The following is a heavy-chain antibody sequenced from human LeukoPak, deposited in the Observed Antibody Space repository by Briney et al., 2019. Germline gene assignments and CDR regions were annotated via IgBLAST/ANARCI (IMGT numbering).Heavy chain of an antibody. J-gene: IGHJ5*02. CDR2: INPNSGGT. CDR1: GYTFTGYY. CDR3: ARELPLSIAVAGPVGFAP. V-gene: IGHV1-2*06. D-gene: IGHD6-19*01. Sequence: GASVKVSCTASGYTFTGYYMHWVRQAPGQGLEWMGRINPNSGGTNYAQKFQGRVTMTRDTSISTAYMELSRLRSDDTAVYYWARELPLSIAVAGPVGFAPWGQGPLVTVSS.